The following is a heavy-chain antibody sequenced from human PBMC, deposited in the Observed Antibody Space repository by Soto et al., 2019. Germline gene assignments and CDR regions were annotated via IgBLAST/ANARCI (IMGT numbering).Heavy chain of an antibody. V-gene: IGHV3-33*01. CDR2: IWYDGSNK. CDR1: GFTFSSYG. CDR3: AREISGWMENWFDP. J-gene: IGHJ5*02. D-gene: IGHD6-19*01. Sequence: QVQLVESGGGVVQPGRSLRLSCAASGFTFSSYGMHWVRQAPGKGLEWVAVIWYDGSNKYYADSVKGRFTISRDNSKNAVYVQMNGLRAEDTAVYYWAREISGWMENWFDPWGQGTLVTVSS.